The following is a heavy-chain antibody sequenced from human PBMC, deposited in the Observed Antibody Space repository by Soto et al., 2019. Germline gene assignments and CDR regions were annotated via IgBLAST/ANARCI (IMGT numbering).Heavy chain of an antibody. V-gene: IGHV3-30-3*01. CDR2: ISYDGSNK. D-gene: IGHD2-15*01. CDR3: ARGYSFFDY. J-gene: IGHJ4*02. Sequence: VGSLRLSCAASGFTFSSYAMHWVRQAPGKGLEWVAVISYDGSNKYYADSVKGRFTISRDNSKNTLYLQMNSLRAEDTAVYYCARGYSFFDYWGQGTLVTVSS. CDR1: GFTFSSYA.